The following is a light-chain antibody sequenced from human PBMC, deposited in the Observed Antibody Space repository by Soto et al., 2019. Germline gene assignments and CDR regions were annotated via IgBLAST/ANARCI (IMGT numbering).Light chain of an antibody. V-gene: IGLV2-14*01. Sequence: HSALTQPASVSGSPGQSITISCTGTSSDIGTYNYVSWYQQHPGKAPKLMIYEVSNRPSGVSIRFSGSKSGKTASLTISGLQAEDEAHYYCSTYTNSIAVFGGGTKVTVL. CDR3: STYTNSIAV. CDR2: EVS. J-gene: IGLJ2*01. CDR1: SSDIGTYNY.